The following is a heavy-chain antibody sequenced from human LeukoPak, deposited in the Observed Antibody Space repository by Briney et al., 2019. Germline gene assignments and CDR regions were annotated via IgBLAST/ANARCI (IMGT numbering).Heavy chain of an antibody. J-gene: IGHJ6*03. Sequence: SVKVSCKASGGTFSSYAINWVRQAPGQGLEWMGGIIPIFGTANYAQKFQGRVTITADKSTSTAYMELSSLRSEDTAVYYCARSIAAAGTSSSAYYYMDVWGKGTTVTVSS. D-gene: IGHD6-13*01. CDR3: ARSIAAAGTSSSAYYYMDV. V-gene: IGHV1-69*06. CDR1: GGTFSSYA. CDR2: IIPIFGTA.